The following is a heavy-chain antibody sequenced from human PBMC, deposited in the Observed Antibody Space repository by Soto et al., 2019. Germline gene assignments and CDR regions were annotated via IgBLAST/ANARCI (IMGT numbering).Heavy chain of an antibody. D-gene: IGHD6-19*01. CDR3: ARCTVDTIVTSGWCHYLDP. CDR1: GFTFSSSA. V-gene: IGHV3-23*01. J-gene: IGHJ5*02. Sequence: EVQLLGSGGGLVQPGGSLRLSCAASGFTFSSSAMSWVRQAPGKGLEWVSAVSGSGGTTYYADSVRGRFTISRDNSKNTLYLQMNSLRAEDTAIYFCARCTVDTIVTSGWCHYLDPRGQGTLVTVSS. CDR2: VSGSGGTT.